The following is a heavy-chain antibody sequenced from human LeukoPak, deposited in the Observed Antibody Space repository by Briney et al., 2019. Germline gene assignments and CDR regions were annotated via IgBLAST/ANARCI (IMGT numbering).Heavy chain of an antibody. CDR3: ARARPRFDP. CDR1: GGSISSYY. Sequence: SKTLSLTCTVSGGSISSYYWSLIRQPPGKGLEWIGYIYYSGSTNYNPSLKSRVTISVDTSKNQFSLKLSSVTAADTAVYYCARARPRFDPWGQGTLVTVSS. V-gene: IGHV4-59*13. J-gene: IGHJ5*02. CDR2: IYYSGST.